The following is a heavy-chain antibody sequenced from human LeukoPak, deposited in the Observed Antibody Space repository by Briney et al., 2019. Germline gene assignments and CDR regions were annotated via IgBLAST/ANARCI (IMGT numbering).Heavy chain of an antibody. D-gene: IGHD2-2*01. Sequence: PGGSLRLSCAASGFTFSSYEMNWVRQAPGKGLEWVSYISSSGSTIYYADSMKGRFTISRDNAKNSLYLQMNSLRAEDTAVYYCARVGSTSCVDYWGQGTLVTVSS. CDR2: ISSSGSTI. CDR1: GFTFSSYE. V-gene: IGHV3-48*03. CDR3: ARVGSTSCVDY. J-gene: IGHJ4*02.